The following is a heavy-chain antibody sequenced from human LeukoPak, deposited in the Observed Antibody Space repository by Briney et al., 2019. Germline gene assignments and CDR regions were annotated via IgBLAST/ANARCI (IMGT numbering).Heavy chain of an antibody. Sequence: ASVKVSCKASGYTFTSYDINWVRQATGQGLEWMGWMNPNSGKTGYAQKFQGRVTMTRKTSISTAYMELSSLRSEDTAVYYCARVPTYDFWSGYYTYNWFDPWGQGTLVTVSS. V-gene: IGHV1-8*01. CDR3: ARVPTYDFWSGYYTYNWFDP. CDR1: GYTFTSYD. J-gene: IGHJ5*02. D-gene: IGHD3-3*01. CDR2: MNPNSGKT.